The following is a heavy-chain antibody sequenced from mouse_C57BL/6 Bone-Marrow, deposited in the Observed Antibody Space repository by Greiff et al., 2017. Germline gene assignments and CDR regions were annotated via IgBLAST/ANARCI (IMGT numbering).Heavy chain of an antibody. V-gene: IGHV14-4*01. J-gene: IGHJ4*01. CDR3: TSYDYEYAMDY. Sequence: VQLQQSGAELVRPGASVKLSCTASGFNIKDDYMHWVKQRPEQGLEWIGWIDPENGDTEYASKFQGKATITADTSSNTAYLQLSSLTSEDTAVYYCTSYDYEYAMDYWGQGTSVTVSS. CDR2: IDPENGDT. CDR1: GFNIKDDY. D-gene: IGHD2-4*01.